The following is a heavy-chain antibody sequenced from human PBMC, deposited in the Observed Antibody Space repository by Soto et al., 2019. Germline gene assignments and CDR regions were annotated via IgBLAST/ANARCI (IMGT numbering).Heavy chain of an antibody. Sequence: GGSLRLSCAASGFTFSNYNMNWVRQTPGKGLEWVSSTSTSSSYIYYSDSVKGRFTISRDNAKNSLYLQMNSLRAEDTAVYYCARNSMSQQLVHWFDPWGQGTLVTVSS. CDR1: GFTFSNYN. CDR2: TSTSSSYI. J-gene: IGHJ5*02. D-gene: IGHD6-13*01. CDR3: ARNSMSQQLVHWFDP. V-gene: IGHV3-21*01.